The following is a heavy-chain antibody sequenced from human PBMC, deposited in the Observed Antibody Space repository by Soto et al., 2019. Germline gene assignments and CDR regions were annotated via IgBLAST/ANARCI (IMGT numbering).Heavy chain of an antibody. V-gene: IGHV3-15*07. CDR3: TTDPVTMIVVVPSSG. CDR2: IKSKTDGGTT. Sequence: PGWSERLSFVAGEFIFSDGRSILVRQAPGKGLEWVGRIKSKTDGGTTDYAAPVKGRFTISRDDSKNTLYLQMNSLKTEDTAVYYCTTDPVTMIVVVPSSGWGQGTLVTVSS. J-gene: IGHJ4*02. CDR1: EFIFSDGR. D-gene: IGHD3-22*01.